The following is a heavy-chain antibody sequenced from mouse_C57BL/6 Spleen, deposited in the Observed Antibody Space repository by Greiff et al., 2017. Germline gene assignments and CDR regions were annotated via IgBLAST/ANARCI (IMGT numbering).Heavy chain of an antibody. CDR3: ARDNYGTFAY. CDR1: GFTFSDYY. D-gene: IGHD1-1*01. CDR2: INYDGSST. Sequence: EVKLMESEGGLVQPGSSMKLSCTASGFTFSDYYMAWVRQVPEKGLEWVANINYDGSSTYYLDSLKSRFIISRDNAKNILYLQMSSLKSEDTATYYCARDNYGTFAYWGQGTLVTVSA. J-gene: IGHJ3*01. V-gene: IGHV5-16*01.